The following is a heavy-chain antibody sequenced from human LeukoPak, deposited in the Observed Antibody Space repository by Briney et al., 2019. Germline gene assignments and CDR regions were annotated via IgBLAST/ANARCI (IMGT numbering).Heavy chain of an antibody. CDR1: GDSITNYF. J-gene: IGHJ4*02. Sequence: SETLSLTCTVSGDSITNYFWSWIRQPPGKGLEWIGYISYSGTTNYNPSLKSRVTISVDMSKNQFSLKLTSVTAADTAVYYCARESRGGIAVAGIDYWGQGTLVTVSS. V-gene: IGHV4-59*01. D-gene: IGHD6-19*01. CDR2: ISYSGTT. CDR3: ARESRGGIAVAGIDY.